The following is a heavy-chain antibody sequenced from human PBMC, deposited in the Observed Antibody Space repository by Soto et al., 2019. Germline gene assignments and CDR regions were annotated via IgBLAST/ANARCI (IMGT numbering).Heavy chain of an antibody. CDR3: ASLYGSGSYYNGEPYYYYYMDV. J-gene: IGHJ6*03. Sequence: PGGSMRLCWAASGFNVSGNYVSWVRQTKGKGLEWVSVIYSGGSTYYSDSVKGRFTISRDNSKNTLYLQMNSLRAEDTAVYYCASLYGSGSYYNGEPYYYYYMDVWGKGTTVTVSS. V-gene: IGHV3-66*01. D-gene: IGHD3-10*01. CDR2: IYSGGST. CDR1: GFNVSGNY.